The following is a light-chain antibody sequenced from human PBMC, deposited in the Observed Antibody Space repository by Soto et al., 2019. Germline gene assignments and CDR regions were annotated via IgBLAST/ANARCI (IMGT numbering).Light chain of an antibody. CDR1: QSVSSNH. CDR3: QQYSSSRT. V-gene: IGKV3-20*01. Sequence: VTTMYVVTLSFTKNQKSTLSFMASQSVSSNHLAWYQQKPGQAPRLLIYGGSSRATGIPVRFSGSGSETDFTLTITRLETEDFAVYYCQQYSSSRTFGQGPKVDI. CDR2: GGS. J-gene: IGKJ1*01.